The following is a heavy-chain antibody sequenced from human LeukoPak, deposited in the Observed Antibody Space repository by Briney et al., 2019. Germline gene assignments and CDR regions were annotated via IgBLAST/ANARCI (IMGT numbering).Heavy chain of an antibody. Sequence: MKPDGNEKYYVDSVKGRFAISRDNAKNEVYLEMTSLRAEDTGVYYCSGRDSSRSPRAYWGQGTLVSVSS. J-gene: IGHJ4*02. V-gene: IGHV3-7*01. D-gene: IGHD2-2*01. CDR2: MKPDGNEK. CDR3: SGRDSSRSPRAY.